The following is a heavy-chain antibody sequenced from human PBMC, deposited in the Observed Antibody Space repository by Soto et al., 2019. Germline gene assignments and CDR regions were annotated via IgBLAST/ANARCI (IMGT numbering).Heavy chain of an antibody. D-gene: IGHD6-19*01. V-gene: IGHV4-39*01. CDR2: IYYSGST. J-gene: IGHJ1*01. CDR1: GGSISSSSYY. CDR3: ASSPGVEQWLEYFQH. Sequence: SETLSLTCTVSGGSISSSSYYWGWIRQPPGKGLEWIGSIYYSGSTYYNPSLKSRVTISVDTSKNQFSLKLSSVTAADTAVYYCASSPGVEQWLEYFQHWGQGTLVTVS.